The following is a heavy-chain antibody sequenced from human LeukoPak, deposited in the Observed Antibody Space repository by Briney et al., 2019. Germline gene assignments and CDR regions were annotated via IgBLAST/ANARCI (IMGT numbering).Heavy chain of an antibody. J-gene: IGHJ4*02. CDR3: ARDDFWRNYFDY. CDR1: GGSFSGYY. V-gene: IGHV4-34*01. CDR2: INHSGST. Sequence: SETLSLTCAVYGGSFSGYYWSWIRQPPGKGLEWIGEINHSGSTNYNPSLKSRVTISVDTSKNQFSLKLSSVTAADTAVYYCARDDFWRNYFDYWGQGTLVTVSS. D-gene: IGHD3-3*01.